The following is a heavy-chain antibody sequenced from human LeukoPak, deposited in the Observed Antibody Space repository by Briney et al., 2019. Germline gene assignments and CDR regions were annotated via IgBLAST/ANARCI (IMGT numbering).Heavy chain of an antibody. D-gene: IGHD4-23*01. CDR1: GSISSYY. J-gene: IGHJ4*02. CDR2: SYFIGRP. V-gene: IGHV4-59*08. CDR3: AGVRSTVGWRSFDY. Sequence: PSESLSLTCTVDGSISSYYWSWIRQAPGKGLEWIGHSYFIGRPNYDPSLKSRVTISVDTPKNQFSLKLSSVTAADTAVYYCAGVRSTVGWRSFDYWGQGILVTVSS.